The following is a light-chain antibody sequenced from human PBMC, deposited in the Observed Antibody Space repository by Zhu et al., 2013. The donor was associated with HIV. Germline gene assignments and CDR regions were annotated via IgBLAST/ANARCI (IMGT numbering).Light chain of an antibody. CDR2: DAS. J-gene: IGKJ5*01. CDR3: QQRSDWPRS. V-gene: IGKV3-11*01. CDR1: QDVGSN. Sequence: EIVMTQSPATLSVSPGERATLSCRASQDVGSNLVWYQQKPGQAPRLLIYDASNRATGIPARFSGSGSETDFTLTISSLEPEDFAVYYCQQRSDWPRSFGQGTRTG.